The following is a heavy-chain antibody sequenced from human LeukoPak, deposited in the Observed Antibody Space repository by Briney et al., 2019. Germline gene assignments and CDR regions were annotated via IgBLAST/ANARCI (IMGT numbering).Heavy chain of an antibody. J-gene: IGHJ6*02. D-gene: IGHD2-2*01. CDR1: GGTFNIFG. V-gene: IGHV1-69*11. CDR3: ARELVVVPATYYYYYGMDV. Sequence: ASVTVSCKTSGGTFNIFGITWVRRAPGQGLEWMGRIIPILGTPKYAQTFQGRVTITADESTSTAYMELSSLRSEDTAVYYCARELVVVPATYYYYYGMDVWGQGTTVTVSS. CDR2: IIPILGTP.